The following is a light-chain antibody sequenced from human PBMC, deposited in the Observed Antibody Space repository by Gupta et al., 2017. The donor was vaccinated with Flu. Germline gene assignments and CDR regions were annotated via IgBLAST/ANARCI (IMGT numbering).Light chain of an antibody. CDR3: QQENSSPGT. CDR1: QSISTW. CDR2: KAS. V-gene: IGKV1-5*03. Sequence: DIQMTQSPSTLSASVGDRVTITCRASQSISTWLAWYQQKPGKAPKLLIYKASRVENGVPSRFSGGGFGTEFTLTISSRQPDDFATYYCQQENSSPGTFGQGTKVEVK. J-gene: IGKJ1*01.